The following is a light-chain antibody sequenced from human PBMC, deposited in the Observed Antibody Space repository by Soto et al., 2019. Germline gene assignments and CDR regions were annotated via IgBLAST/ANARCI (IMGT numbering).Light chain of an antibody. CDR3: NSYTSRSTGV. CDR1: SSDVGGYNY. V-gene: IGLV2-14*01. CDR2: EVS. Sequence: QSVQTQPASVSGSPGQSITMSCTGTSSDVGGYNYVSWYQQHPGKAPKLLIYEVSNRPSGVSNRFSGSKSGNTASLTISGLQAEDEADYYCNSYTSRSTGVFGTGTKLTVL. J-gene: IGLJ1*01.